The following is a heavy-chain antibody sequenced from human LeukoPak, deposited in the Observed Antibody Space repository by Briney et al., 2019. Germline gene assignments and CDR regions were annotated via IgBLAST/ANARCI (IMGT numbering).Heavy chain of an antibody. J-gene: IGHJ4*02. CDR1: GGSFSGYY. CDR3: AREDTPMIIPLDY. D-gene: IGHD5-18*01. V-gene: IGHV4-34*01. Sequence: PSETLSLTCAVYGGSFSGYYWSWIRQPPGKGLEWIGEINHTGSTNYNTSLKSRVTLSVDTSKNQFSLKLSSVTAADTAVYYCAREDTPMIIPLDYWGQGTLVTVSS. CDR2: INHTGST.